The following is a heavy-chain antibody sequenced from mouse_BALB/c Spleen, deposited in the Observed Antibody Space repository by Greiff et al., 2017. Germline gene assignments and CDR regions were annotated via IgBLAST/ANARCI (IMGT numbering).Heavy chain of an antibody. Sequence: VQLQQSGAELVRPGASVKLSCTASGFTFTSYWMQWVKQRPGQGLEWIGAIYPGDGDTRYTQKFKGKATLTADKSSSTAYMQLSSLASEDSEVYYCASSGYGYDFAYWGQGTLVTVSA. V-gene: IGHV1-87*01. CDR3: ASSGYGYDFAY. CDR2: IYPGDGDT. D-gene: IGHD2-2*01. CDR1: GFTFTSYW. J-gene: IGHJ3*01.